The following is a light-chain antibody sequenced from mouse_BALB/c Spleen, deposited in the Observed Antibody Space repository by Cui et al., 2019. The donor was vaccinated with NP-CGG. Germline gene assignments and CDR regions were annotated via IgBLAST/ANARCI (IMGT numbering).Light chain of an antibody. CDR1: IGTVTTSNY. CDR3: ALWYSNHWV. V-gene: IGLV1*01. Sequence: QAVVTQESALTTSPGETVTLTCRSSIGTVTTSNYANWVQEKPDHLFTCLIGGTSNRAPGVPARFSGSLIGDKAALTITGAQTEDEAIYFCALWYSNHWVFGGGTKLTVL. CDR2: GTS. J-gene: IGLJ1*01.